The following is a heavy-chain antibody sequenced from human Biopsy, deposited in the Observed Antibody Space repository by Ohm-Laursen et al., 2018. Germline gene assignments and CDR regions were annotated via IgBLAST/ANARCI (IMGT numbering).Heavy chain of an antibody. CDR1: GGSMTGYE. V-gene: IGHV4-59*01. D-gene: IGHD3-3*01. CDR2: FYYSGST. Sequence: GTLSLTCSVSGGSMTGYEWSWIRQPPGKGLEWIGNFYYSGSTNYNPSLKSRITMSLDRSKSQVSLRMNSVTAADTAVYYCARARIKTSGVLIPETYYFDSWGQGTLVTVSS. J-gene: IGHJ4*02. CDR3: ARARIKTSGVLIPETYYFDS.